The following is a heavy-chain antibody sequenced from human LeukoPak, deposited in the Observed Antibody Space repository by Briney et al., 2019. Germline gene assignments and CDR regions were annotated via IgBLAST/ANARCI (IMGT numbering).Heavy chain of an antibody. CDR2: INSDGSST. Sequence: PGGSLRLSCAASGFTFSSYWMHWVRQAPGKGLVWVSRINSDGSSTSYADSVKGRFTISRDNAKNTLYLQMNSLRAEDTAVYYCAREKFWYGIAVPGKRGEGHYFDYWGQGTLVTVSS. V-gene: IGHV3-74*01. CDR1: GFTFSSYW. D-gene: IGHD6-13*01. J-gene: IGHJ4*02. CDR3: AREKFWYGIAVPGKRGEGHYFDY.